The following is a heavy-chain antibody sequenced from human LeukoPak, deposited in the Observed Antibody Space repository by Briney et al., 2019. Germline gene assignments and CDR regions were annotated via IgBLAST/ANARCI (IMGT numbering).Heavy chain of an antibody. D-gene: IGHD6-19*01. CDR2: SSAYNTNA. Sequence: GSVKVSCKASGYTFTSYGVSWVRQAPGQGLEWLRRSSAYNTNANYAQKFQARVTLTTATSTSTAYMELRRLQSDDTAVYYCARDSGYSSGWRDYWGQGTLVTVSS. CDR3: ARDSGYSSGWRDY. J-gene: IGHJ4*02. V-gene: IGHV1-18*01. CDR1: GYTFTSYG.